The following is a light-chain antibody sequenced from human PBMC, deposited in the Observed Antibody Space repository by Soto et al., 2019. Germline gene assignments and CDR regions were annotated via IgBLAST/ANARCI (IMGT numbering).Light chain of an antibody. J-gene: IGLJ2*01. CDR1: SSDVGGYNY. CDR2: DVS. CDR3: SSYTSSSTLVV. Sequence: QSVLTQAASVSGCPGQSITISCTGTSSDVGGYNYVSWYQQHPGKAPKLMIYDVSNRPSGVSNRFSGSKSGNTASLTISGLQAEDEADYYCSSYTSSSTLVVFGGGTKLTVL. V-gene: IGLV2-14*01.